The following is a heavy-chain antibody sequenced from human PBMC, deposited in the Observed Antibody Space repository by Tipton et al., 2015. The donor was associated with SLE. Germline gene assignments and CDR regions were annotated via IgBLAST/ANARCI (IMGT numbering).Heavy chain of an antibody. D-gene: IGHD2-21*01. J-gene: IGHJ5*02. Sequence: TLSLTCTVSGDSFSSGSSSWNWVRQPPGKGLEWIGTTHYSGSTFYNPSLKSRVTISVDMSKNQFSVKLSSVTAADTAVYYCARAGGGDSNWFDPWGQGTLVTVSS. CDR1: GDSFSSGSSS. V-gene: IGHV4-39*07. CDR2: THYSGST. CDR3: ARAGGGDSNWFDP.